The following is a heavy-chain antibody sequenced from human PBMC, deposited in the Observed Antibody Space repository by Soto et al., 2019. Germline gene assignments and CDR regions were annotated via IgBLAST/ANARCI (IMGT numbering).Heavy chain of an antibody. CDR2: INHSGST. CDR1: GGSFIGYY. Sequence: PSETLSLTCAVYGGSFIGYYWSWSRQPPGKGLEWIGEINHSGSTNYNPSLKSRVTISVDTSKNQFSLKLSSVTAADTAVYYCAGRYALDYWGQGTLVTVSS. V-gene: IGHV4-34*01. CDR3: AGRYALDY. J-gene: IGHJ4*02. D-gene: IGHD3-9*01.